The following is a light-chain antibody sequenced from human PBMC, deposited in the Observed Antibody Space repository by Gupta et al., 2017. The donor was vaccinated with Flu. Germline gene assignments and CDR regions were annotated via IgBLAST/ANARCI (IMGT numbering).Light chain of an antibody. J-gene: IGKJ2*01. CDR1: ESVYSH. V-gene: IGKV3-11*02. CDR3: QHDRHWPL. CDR2: CVS. Sequence: SPATPALSAAERFILTSMASESVYSHLEWSQRRPVQPPRLLIDCVSNSVAAGPARFSGSGSLRDFTLTSSSLQAEDFAAYDGQHDRHWPLFGQGTKLEIK.